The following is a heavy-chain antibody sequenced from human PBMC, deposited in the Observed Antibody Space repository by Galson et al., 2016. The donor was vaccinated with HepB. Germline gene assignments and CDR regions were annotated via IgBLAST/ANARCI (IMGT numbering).Heavy chain of an antibody. J-gene: IGHJ4*02. CDR1: GFTFGDYA. V-gene: IGHV3-49*03. D-gene: IGHD1-1*01. CDR3: TREIDRASAST. CDR2: IRSKSYGGST. Sequence: SLRLSCAPSGFTFGDYAMSWFRQASGKGLEWLAVIRSKSYGGSTEYAASVKDRFTISRDDSKSIAYLQMNSLTNEDTALYYCTREIDRASASTWGQGTLVTVSS.